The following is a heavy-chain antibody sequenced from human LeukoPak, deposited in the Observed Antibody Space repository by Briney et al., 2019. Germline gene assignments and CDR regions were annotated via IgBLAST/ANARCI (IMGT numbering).Heavy chain of an antibody. V-gene: IGHV1-69*02. D-gene: IGHD3-10*01. CDR2: IIPILGIA. Sequence: ASVKVSCKASGGTFSSYTISWVRQAPGQGLEWMGRIIPILGIANYAQKFQDRVTITADKSTSTAYMELSSLRSEDTAVYYCARGGTYYYGSGSYYIENDAFDIWGQGTMVTVSS. J-gene: IGHJ3*02. CDR1: GGTFSSYT. CDR3: ARGGTYYYGSGSYYIENDAFDI.